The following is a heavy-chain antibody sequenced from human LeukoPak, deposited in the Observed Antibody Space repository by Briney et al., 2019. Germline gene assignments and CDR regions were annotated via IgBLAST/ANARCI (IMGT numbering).Heavy chain of an antibody. D-gene: IGHD6-19*01. CDR1: GGSISSSNW. Sequence: SETLSLTCAVSGGSISSSNWWSWVRQPPGKGLEWIGEIYHSGSTNYNPSLKSRVTISVDKSKNQFSLKLSSVTAADTAVYYCARGGVGQWLVRLFDYWGQGTLVTVSP. CDR2: IYHSGST. CDR3: ARGGVGQWLVRLFDY. J-gene: IGHJ4*02. V-gene: IGHV4-4*02.